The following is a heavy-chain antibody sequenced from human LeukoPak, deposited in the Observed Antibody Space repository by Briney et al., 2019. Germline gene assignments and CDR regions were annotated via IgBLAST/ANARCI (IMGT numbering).Heavy chain of an antibody. CDR1: GYTFTSYG. D-gene: IGHD6-19*01. J-gene: IGHJ3*02. Sequence: ASVKVSCTASGYTFTSYGISWVRQAPGQGLEWMGWISAYNGNTNYAQKLQGRVTMTTDTSTSTAYMELRSLRSDDTAVYYCARESPQWRAFDIWGQGTMVTVSS. V-gene: IGHV1-18*01. CDR3: ARESPQWRAFDI. CDR2: ISAYNGNT.